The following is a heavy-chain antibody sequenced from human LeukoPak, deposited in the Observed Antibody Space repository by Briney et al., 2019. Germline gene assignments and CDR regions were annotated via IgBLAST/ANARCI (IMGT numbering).Heavy chain of an antibody. CDR2: IYYSGST. CDR3: ARSSRVNWYFDL. V-gene: IGHV4-59*01. CDR1: GGSISSYY. Sequence: SETLSLTCTVSGGSISSYYWSWIRQPPGKGLEWIGYIYYSGSTNYNPSLKSRVTISVDTSKNQFSLKLSSVTAADTAAYYCARSSRVNWYFDLWGRGTLVTVSS. J-gene: IGHJ2*01.